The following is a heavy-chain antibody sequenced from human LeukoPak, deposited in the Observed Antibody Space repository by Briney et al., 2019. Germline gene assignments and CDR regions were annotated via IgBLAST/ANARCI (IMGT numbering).Heavy chain of an antibody. CDR1: GFTFSNYG. V-gene: IGHV3-7*01. D-gene: IGHD6-19*01. CDR2: IKQDGSEK. Sequence: GGSLRLSCAASGFTFSNYGMHWVRQAPGKGLEWVANIKQDGSEKYYVDSVKGRFTISRDNAKNSLYLQMNSLRAEDTAVYYCARAGSSGWYYYHYGMDVWGQGTTVTVSS. J-gene: IGHJ6*02. CDR3: ARAGSSGWYYYHYGMDV.